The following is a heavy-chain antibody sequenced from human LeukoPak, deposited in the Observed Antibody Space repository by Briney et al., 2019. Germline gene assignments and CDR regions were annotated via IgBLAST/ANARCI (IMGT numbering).Heavy chain of an antibody. V-gene: IGHV3-23*01. J-gene: IGHJ1*01. CDR3: AKMGDFGGNTRYFQH. Sequence: GGSLRLSCIASGFTFSSYAMYWVRQSPGKGLDWVSGIGDNGYATGYSDYVRGRFTISRDNSRNTVYLQLNSLRAEDTGLYFCAKMGDFGGNTRYFQHWGQGTLVTVSS. CDR1: GFTFSSYA. CDR2: IGDNGYAT. D-gene: IGHD4-23*01.